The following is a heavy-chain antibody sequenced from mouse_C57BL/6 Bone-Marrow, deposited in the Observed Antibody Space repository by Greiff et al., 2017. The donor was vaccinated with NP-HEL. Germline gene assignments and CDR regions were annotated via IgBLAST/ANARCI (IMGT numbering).Heavy chain of an antibody. Sequence: EVKLVESGGDLVKPGGSLKLSCAASGFTFSSYGMSWVRQTPDKRLEWVATISSGGSYTYYPDSVKGRFTISRDNAKNTLYLQMSSLKSEDTAMYYCAARVYGSSLAYWGKGTLVTVST. CDR1: GFTFSSYG. J-gene: IGHJ3*01. CDR2: ISSGGSYT. V-gene: IGHV5-6*02. D-gene: IGHD1-1*01. CDR3: AARVYGSSLAY.